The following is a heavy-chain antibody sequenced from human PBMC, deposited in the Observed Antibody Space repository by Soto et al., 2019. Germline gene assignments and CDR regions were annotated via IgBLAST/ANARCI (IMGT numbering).Heavy chain of an antibody. CDR2: ITGSGAIT. Sequence: GGSLRLSCAASGFTFSSYAMSWVRLAPGKGLEWVSGITGSGAITYYTDSVKGRFTISRDNSKNTLYLQMHSLRAEDTAVYYCARDVWETTSMYYGLDVWGLGTTVTVSS. D-gene: IGHD1-26*01. CDR3: ARDVWETTSMYYGLDV. J-gene: IGHJ6*02. V-gene: IGHV3-23*01. CDR1: GFTFSSYA.